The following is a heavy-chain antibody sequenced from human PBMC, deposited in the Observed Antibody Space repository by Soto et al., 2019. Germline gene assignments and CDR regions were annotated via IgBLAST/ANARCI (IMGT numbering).Heavy chain of an antibody. V-gene: IGHV1-18*01. CDR3: ARDGDCSGGSCYIEDYSYYGMDV. J-gene: IGHJ6*02. CDR1: GYTFTSYG. CDR2: ISAYNGNT. D-gene: IGHD2-15*01. Sequence: QVQLVQSGAEVKKPGASVKVSCKASGYTFTSYGISWVRQAPGQGLEWMGWISAYNGNTNYAQKLQGRVTMTTDTSTSTAYMELRSRRSDDTAVYYCARDGDCSGGSCYIEDYSYYGMDVWGQGTTVTVSS.